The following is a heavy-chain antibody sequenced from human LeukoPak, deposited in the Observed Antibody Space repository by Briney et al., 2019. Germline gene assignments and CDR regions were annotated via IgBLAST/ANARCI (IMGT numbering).Heavy chain of an antibody. V-gene: IGHV1-18*01. CDR2: ISAYNGNT. CDR1: GYTFTSYG. J-gene: IGHJ4*02. CDR3: ARDSLDFDVGATKPFDY. D-gene: IGHD1-26*01. Sequence: ASVKVSCKASGYTFTSYGISWVRQAPGQGLEWMGWISAYNGNTNYAQKLQGRVTMTTDTSTSTAYMELRSLRSDDTAVYYCARDSLDFDVGATKPFDYWGQGTLVTVSS.